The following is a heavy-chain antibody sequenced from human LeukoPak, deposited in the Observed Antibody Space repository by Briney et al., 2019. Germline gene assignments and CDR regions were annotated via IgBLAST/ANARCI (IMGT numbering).Heavy chain of an antibody. J-gene: IGHJ6*02. D-gene: IGHD3-3*01. V-gene: IGHV3-48*03. CDR3: ARDNFRAYYYYGMDV. CDR2: ISSSGSTI. CDR1: GFTFSSYE. Sequence: GGSLRLSCAASGFTFSSYEMNWVRQAPGKGLELVSYISSSGSTIYYADSVKGRFTISRDNAKNSLYLQMNSLRAEDTAVYYCARDNFRAYYYYGMDVWGQGTTVTVSS.